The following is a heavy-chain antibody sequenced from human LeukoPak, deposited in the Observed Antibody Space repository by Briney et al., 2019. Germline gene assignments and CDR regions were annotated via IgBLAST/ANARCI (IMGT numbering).Heavy chain of an antibody. CDR1: GGSFSGYY. Sequence: PSETLSLTCAVYGGSFSGYYWSCIRQTPGKGLEWIGEINHSGSTNYNPSLKSRVTISVDTSKDQFSLKLSSVTAADTAVYYCARGRQYCSSTICYRHLYYFDYWGQGTLVTVSS. V-gene: IGHV4-34*01. J-gene: IGHJ4*02. D-gene: IGHD2-2*01. CDR2: INHSGST. CDR3: ARGRQYCSSTICYRHLYYFDY.